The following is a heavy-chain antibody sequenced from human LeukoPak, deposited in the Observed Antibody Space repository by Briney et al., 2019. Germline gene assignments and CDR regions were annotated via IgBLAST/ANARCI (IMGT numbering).Heavy chain of an antibody. CDR3: ARGEGLFDY. CDR1: GVTVSSNY. V-gene: IGHV3-53*01. Sequence: GGSLRLSCAASGVTVSSNYMSWVRQAPGKGLELVSVIYSGGSTYYADSVKGRFTISRDNSKNTLYLQMNSLRAEDTAVYYCARGEGLFDYWGQGTLVTVSS. J-gene: IGHJ4*02. CDR2: IYSGGST.